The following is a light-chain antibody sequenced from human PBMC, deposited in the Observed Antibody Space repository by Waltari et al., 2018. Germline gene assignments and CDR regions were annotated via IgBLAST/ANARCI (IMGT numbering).Light chain of an antibody. CDR2: DDT. CDR1: NIGTYH. V-gene: IGLV3-21*02. J-gene: IGLJ3*02. CDR3: QVWDSTSDHWV. Sequence: SYELTQPPSVSVAPGQTARITCGGNNIGTYHVHWCQQKPGQAPVLVVYDDTDRPSGIPERFSGSNSGNTATLTISRGEAGDEADYHCQVWDSTSDHWVFGGGTKLTVL.